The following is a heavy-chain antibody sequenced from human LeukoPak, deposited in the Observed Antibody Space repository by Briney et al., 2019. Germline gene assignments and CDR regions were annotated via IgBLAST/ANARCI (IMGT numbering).Heavy chain of an antibody. CDR1: GFTFSSYD. CDR2: ISAAGDT. V-gene: IGHV3-13*01. CDR3: VVLGARIS. Sequence: PGRSLRLSCAASGFTFSSYDMHWVRQATEKGLEWVSAISAAGDTCYLDSVKGRFTISTENSKNSLYLQRNSLRAGDTAVYYCVVLGARISWGHGDLVTVSS. D-gene: IGHD3-3*02. J-gene: IGHJ5*01.